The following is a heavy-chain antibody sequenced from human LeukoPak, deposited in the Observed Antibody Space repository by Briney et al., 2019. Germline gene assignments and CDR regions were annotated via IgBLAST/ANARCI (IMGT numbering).Heavy chain of an antibody. CDR3: ARDGYIAY. J-gene: IGHJ6*01. CDR1: GYTFTYG. D-gene: IGHD5-18*01. Sequence: ASVKLSCKGSGYTFTYGVGWVRQASGQGLEWMGWINPTNGKTNYAQKLQGRVTMTTDTSTSTAYMELRSLRSDDTAVYYCARDGYIAYCGQGSPLTVSS. V-gene: IGHV1-18*01. CDR2: INPTNGKT.